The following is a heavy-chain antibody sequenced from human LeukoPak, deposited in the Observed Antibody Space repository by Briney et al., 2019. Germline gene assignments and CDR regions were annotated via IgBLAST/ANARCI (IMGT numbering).Heavy chain of an antibody. CDR2: IYYSGSI. Sequence: SDTLSLTCAVSGYSISSSNYWAWIRQPPGKGLEWTGHIYYSGSIYYNPSLKSRVTMSVDTSKNQFSLKLSSVTAVDTAVYYCARKATTGPTKAAFDIWGQGTMVTVSS. V-gene: IGHV4-28*05. CDR1: GYSISSSNY. D-gene: IGHD4-17*01. CDR3: ARKATTGPTKAAFDI. J-gene: IGHJ3*02.